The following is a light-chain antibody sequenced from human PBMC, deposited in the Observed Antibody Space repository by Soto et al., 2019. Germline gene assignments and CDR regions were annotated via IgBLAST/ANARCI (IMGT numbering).Light chain of an antibody. CDR2: DVS. Sequence: DIQMTQIPSTLPASVGDTVTIICRASESISSWLAWYQQKPGKAPKLLIYDVSKLRRGVPSRFSGSGSGTDFTLTISSLQPEDFATYYCQQYNSYPLTFGGGTKVDIK. CDR3: QQYNSYPLT. CDR1: ESISSW. J-gene: IGKJ4*01. V-gene: IGKV1-5*02.